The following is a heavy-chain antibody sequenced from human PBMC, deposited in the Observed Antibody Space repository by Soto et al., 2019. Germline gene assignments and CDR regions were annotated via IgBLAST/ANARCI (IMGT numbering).Heavy chain of an antibody. CDR2: SIPIFGTA. V-gene: IGHV1-69*13. CDR3: ARGRGYSGDDHYYYFDMDV. CDR1: GGTFNNYP. D-gene: IGHD5-12*01. J-gene: IGHJ6*02. Sequence: SVKVSCKASGGTFNNYPITWVRQAPGEGLEWMGGSIPIFGTANYAQKFQGRVTISVDESTSTAYVELSSLRSEDTAVYYCARGRGYSGDDHYYYFDMDVWGQGTTVTVSS.